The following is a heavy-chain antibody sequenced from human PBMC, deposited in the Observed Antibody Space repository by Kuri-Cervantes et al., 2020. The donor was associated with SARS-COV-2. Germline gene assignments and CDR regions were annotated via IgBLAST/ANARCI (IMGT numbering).Heavy chain of an antibody. CDR3: ATGRVVPGGHWFDP. D-gene: IGHD2-2*01. CDR2: IHYRGTT. CDR1: GGSISRSSHF. V-gene: IGHV4-39*02. J-gene: IGHJ5*02. Sequence: SETLSLTCTVSGGSISRSSHFWGWIRQPPGKGLEWIGSIHYRGTTYYKPSLNSRVTISVDTSKNLFSLRLTSVTATDTAIYYCATGRVVPGGHWFDPWGQGILVTVSS.